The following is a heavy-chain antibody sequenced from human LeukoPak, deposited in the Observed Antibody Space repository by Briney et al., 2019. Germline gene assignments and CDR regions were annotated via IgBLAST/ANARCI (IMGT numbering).Heavy chain of an antibody. J-gene: IGHJ4*02. Sequence: SETLSLTCAVSGCSISSGYYWGWIRQPPGKGQVWIGSIYHSGSTYYNPSLKSRVTISVGTSKNQFSLKLSSVTAADTAVYYCARHAATVTVYYFDYWGQGTLVTVSS. D-gene: IGHD4-17*01. CDR1: GCSISSGYY. CDR2: IYHSGST. CDR3: ARHAATVTVYYFDY. V-gene: IGHV4-38-2*01.